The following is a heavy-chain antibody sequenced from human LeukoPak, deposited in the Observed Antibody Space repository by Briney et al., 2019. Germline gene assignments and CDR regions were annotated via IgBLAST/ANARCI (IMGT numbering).Heavy chain of an antibody. D-gene: IGHD2-2*03. J-gene: IGHJ5*02. CDR1: GYTFTGYY. V-gene: IGHV1-2*02. CDR2: INPNSGGT. Sequence: GASVKVSCKASGYTFTGYYMHWVRQAPGQGLEWMGWINPNSGGTNYAQKFQGRVTMTRDTSTSTVYMELSSLRSEDTAVYYCARERVDIVVVPAATGFDPWGQGTLVTVSS. CDR3: ARERVDIVVVPAATGFDP.